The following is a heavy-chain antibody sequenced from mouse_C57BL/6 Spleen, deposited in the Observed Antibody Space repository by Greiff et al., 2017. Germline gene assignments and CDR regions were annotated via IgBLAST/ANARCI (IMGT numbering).Heavy chain of an antibody. CDR1: GFTFSSYA. D-gene: IGHD1-1*01. CDR3: ARDPYGSTFDY. J-gene: IGHJ2*01. V-gene: IGHV5-4*01. CDR2: ISDGGSYT. Sequence: EVQLVESGGGLVKPGGSLKLSCAASGFTFSSYAMSWVRQTPEKRLEWVATISDGGSYTYYPDNVKGRFTISRDNAKNNLYLQMSHLKSEDTAMYYCARDPYGSTFDYWGQGTTLTVSS.